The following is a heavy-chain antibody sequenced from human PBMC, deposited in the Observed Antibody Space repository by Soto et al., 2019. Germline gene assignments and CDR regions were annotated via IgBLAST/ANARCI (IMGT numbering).Heavy chain of an antibody. V-gene: IGHV3-49*03. CDR3: TRDSVRSRVGPIPLGLNWFDP. J-gene: IGHJ5*02. D-gene: IGHD3-10*02. CDR1: GFTFGDYA. CDR2: IRSKAYGGTT. Sequence: RLSCTASGFTFGDYAMTWFRQNPGKGLEWVGCIRSKAYGGTTEYAASVKGRFTISRDDSKSIAYLQMNSLKTEDTAVYYCTRDSVRSRVGPIPLGLNWFDPSGQGTLVTV.